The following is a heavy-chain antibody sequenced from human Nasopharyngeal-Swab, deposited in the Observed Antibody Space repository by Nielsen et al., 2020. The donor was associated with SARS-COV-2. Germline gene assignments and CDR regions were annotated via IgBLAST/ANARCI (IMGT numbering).Heavy chain of an antibody. V-gene: IGHV3-30*03. J-gene: IGHJ6*02. Sequence: GESLKISCTASGFTFSNYWMHWVRQAPGKGLEWVAVISYDGSNKNYADSVKGRFTISRDNSKNTLYLQMNSLRAEDTAVYYCAREAQTGYSSGWRYYYYGMDVWGQGTTVTVSS. CDR1: GFTFSNYW. CDR2: ISYDGSNK. D-gene: IGHD6-19*01. CDR3: AREAQTGYSSGWRYYYYGMDV.